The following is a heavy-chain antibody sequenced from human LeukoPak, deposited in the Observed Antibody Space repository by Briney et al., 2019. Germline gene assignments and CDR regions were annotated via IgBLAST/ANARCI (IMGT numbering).Heavy chain of an antibody. CDR1: GYTFTGYY. J-gene: IGHJ6*02. Sequence: GASVKVSCKASGYTFTGYYMHWVRQAPGQGLEWMGIINPSGGSTSYAQKFQGRVTMTRDTSTSTVYMELSSLRSEDTAVYYCARDPPGGWVGSYYYGMDVWGQGTTVTVSS. CDR3: ARDPPGGWVGSYYYGMDV. D-gene: IGHD1-26*01. V-gene: IGHV1-46*01. CDR2: INPSGGST.